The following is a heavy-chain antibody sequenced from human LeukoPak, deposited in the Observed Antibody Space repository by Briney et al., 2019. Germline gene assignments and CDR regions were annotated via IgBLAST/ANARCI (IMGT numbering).Heavy chain of an antibody. J-gene: IGHJ4*02. CDR2: ISGDGVSP. CDR3: AKYVGRSGCLDY. CDR1: GFTFNNYA. V-gene: IGHV3-23*01. Sequence: GGSLRLSCAASGFTFNNYALTWVRQTPGKGLECVSAISGDGVSPYYVDSVRGRFTISRDNSKNTLYLQMNSLRAEDTAVYYCAKYVGRSGCLDYWGQGTLVTVSS. D-gene: IGHD6-19*01.